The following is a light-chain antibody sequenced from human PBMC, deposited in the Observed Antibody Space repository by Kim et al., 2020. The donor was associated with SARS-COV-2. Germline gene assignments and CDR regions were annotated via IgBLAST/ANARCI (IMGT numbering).Light chain of an antibody. CDR1: KLGDKY. CDR2: QDT. J-gene: IGLJ2*01. Sequence: SVSPGQIATISCSVDKLGDKYACWYQQKPGQSPVLVIYQDTKRPSGIPERFSGSNSGNTATLTISGTQAMDEADYYCQAWDSSTAVFGGWTKLTVL. CDR3: QAWDSSTAV. V-gene: IGLV3-1*01.